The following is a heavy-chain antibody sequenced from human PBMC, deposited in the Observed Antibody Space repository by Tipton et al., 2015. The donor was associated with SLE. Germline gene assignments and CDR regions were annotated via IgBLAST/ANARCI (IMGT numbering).Heavy chain of an antibody. CDR3: ARVGHGFDSSGYNSRYYYYMDV. D-gene: IGHD3-22*01. V-gene: IGHV4-39*07. CDR2: IYYTGST. Sequence: TLSLTCTVSGRSFMSTSYYWAWIRQPPGRGLEWIGSIYYTGSTFYNPSLESRVTISIDTSQKQFSLKLNSVTAADTAVYYCARVGHGFDSSGYNSRYYYYMDVWGKGTTVTVSS. J-gene: IGHJ6*03. CDR1: GRSFMSTSYY.